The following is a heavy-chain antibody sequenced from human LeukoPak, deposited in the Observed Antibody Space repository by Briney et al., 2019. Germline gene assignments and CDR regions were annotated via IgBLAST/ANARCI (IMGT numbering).Heavy chain of an antibody. Sequence: ASVKVSCKASGYTFSSYFMHWVRQAPGQGLEWMGIINPSAGSTSYAQKFQGRVTMTRDTSTSTLYMELSSLRAEDTAVYYCARVLNYYDSTGYYFSYWGQGTLVTVSS. D-gene: IGHD3-22*01. J-gene: IGHJ4*02. V-gene: IGHV1-46*01. CDR1: GYTFSSYF. CDR2: INPSAGST. CDR3: ARVLNYYDSTGYYFSY.